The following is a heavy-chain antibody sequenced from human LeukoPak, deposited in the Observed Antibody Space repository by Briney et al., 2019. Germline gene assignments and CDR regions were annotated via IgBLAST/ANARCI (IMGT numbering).Heavy chain of an antibody. J-gene: IGHJ5*02. CDR1: GGSISSYY. Sequence: SETLSLTCTVSGGSISSYYWSWIRQPPGKGLEWIGYIYTSGSTNYNPSLKSRVTISVDTSKNQFSLKLSSVTAADTAAYYCARLQGWFDPWGQGTLVTVSS. V-gene: IGHV4-4*09. CDR2: IYTSGST. CDR3: ARLQGWFDP.